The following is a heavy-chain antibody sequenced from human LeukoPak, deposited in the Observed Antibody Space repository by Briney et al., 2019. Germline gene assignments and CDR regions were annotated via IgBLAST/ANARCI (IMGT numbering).Heavy chain of an antibody. D-gene: IGHD3-9*01. CDR3: ARHLYSATYYDILTGYSQSYNWFDP. CDR1: GYTFTSYA. J-gene: IGHJ5*02. Sequence: ASVKVSCKASGYTFTSYAMNWVRQAPGQGLEWMGWSNTNTGNPTYAQGFTGRFVFSLDTSVSTAYLQISSLKAEDTAVYDCARHLYSATYYDILTGYSQSYNWFDPWGQGTLVTVSS. V-gene: IGHV7-4-1*02. CDR2: SNTNTGNP.